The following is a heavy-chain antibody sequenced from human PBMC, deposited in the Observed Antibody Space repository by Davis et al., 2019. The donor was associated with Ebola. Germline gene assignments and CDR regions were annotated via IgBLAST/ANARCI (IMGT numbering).Heavy chain of an antibody. CDR1: GNTISTYT. CDR3: ARVSYDFWSGFDY. Sequence: SVKVSCKASGNTISTYTIDWVRQAPGQGLEWMGGIIPLFGTTNYAQKFRGRVMITADKSTRIAYMELNSLTSEDTAVYYCARVSYDFWSGFDYWGQGTLVTVSS. J-gene: IGHJ4*02. D-gene: IGHD3-3*01. CDR2: IIPLFGTT. V-gene: IGHV1-69*06.